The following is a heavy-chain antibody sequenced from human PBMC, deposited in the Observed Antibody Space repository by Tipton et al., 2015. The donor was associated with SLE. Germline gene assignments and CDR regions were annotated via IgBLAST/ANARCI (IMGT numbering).Heavy chain of an antibody. CDR3: ARGASSLAAPEGDV. D-gene: IGHD6-6*01. J-gene: IGHJ6*02. V-gene: IGHV1-3*01. CDR1: GYTFINYG. CDR2: IYAGTGHT. Sequence: QLVQSGPEVKKPGTSVRISCKASGYTFINYGIHWLRQAPGQRLEWMGWIYAGTGHTKYSQKFQGRVTITMDTSASTVYMELSSLRSEDTAVYYCARGASSLAAPEGDVWGQGTTVTVSS.